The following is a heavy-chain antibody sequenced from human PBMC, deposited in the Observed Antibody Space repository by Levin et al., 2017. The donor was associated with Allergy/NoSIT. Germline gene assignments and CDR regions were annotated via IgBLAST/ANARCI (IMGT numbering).Heavy chain of an antibody. CDR2: IKQDGSEK. J-gene: IGHJ4*02. V-gene: IGHV3-7*03. CDR1: GFTFSSYW. D-gene: IGHD3-3*01. CDR3: ARARRHYDLDY. Sequence: GESLKISCAASGFTFSSYWMSWVRQAPGKGLEWVANIKQDGSEKYYVDSVKGRFTISRDNAKNSLYLQMNSLRAEDTAVYYCARARRHYDLDYWGQGTLVTVSS.